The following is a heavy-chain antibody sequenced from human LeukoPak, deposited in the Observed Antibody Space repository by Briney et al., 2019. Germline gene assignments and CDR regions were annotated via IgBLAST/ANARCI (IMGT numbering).Heavy chain of an antibody. D-gene: IGHD2-2*01. CDR1: GFTFSSYA. CDR2: ISYDGSNK. J-gene: IGHJ6*02. V-gene: IGHV3-30-3*01. Sequence: PGRSLRPSCAASGFTFSSYAMHWVRQAPGKGLEWVAVISYDGSNKYYADSVKGRFTISRDNSKNTLYLQMNSLRAEDTAVYYCARESRCSSTSCYGLDYYGMDVWGQGTTVTVSS. CDR3: ARESRCSSTSCYGLDYYGMDV.